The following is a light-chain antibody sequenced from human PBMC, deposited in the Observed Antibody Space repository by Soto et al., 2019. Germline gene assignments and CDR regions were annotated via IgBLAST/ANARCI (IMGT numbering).Light chain of an antibody. Sequence: DIVMTQSPLSLPVTPGEPASISCRSSQSLLYSNGYHYLDWYLQKPGQSPQLLISLTSDRASGVPDRFSGRGSGTEFTLKISRVEAEDVGVYYCMTGLQLPPKFGQGTRVEIK. V-gene: IGKV2-28*01. CDR3: MTGLQLPPK. CDR1: QSLLYSNGYHY. CDR2: LTS. J-gene: IGKJ1*01.